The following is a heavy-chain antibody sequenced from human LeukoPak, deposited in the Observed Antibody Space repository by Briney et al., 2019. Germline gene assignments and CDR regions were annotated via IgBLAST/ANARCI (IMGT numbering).Heavy chain of an antibody. D-gene: IGHD3-10*01. Sequence: SVKVSCKASGYTFTSYGISWVRQAPGQGLEWMGRIIPILGIANYAQKFQGRVTITADKSTSTAYMELSSLRSEDTAVYYCARDNYYAPGEAFDIWGQGTMVTVSS. V-gene: IGHV1-69*04. CDR1: GYTFTSYG. CDR2: IIPILGIA. CDR3: ARDNYYAPGEAFDI. J-gene: IGHJ3*02.